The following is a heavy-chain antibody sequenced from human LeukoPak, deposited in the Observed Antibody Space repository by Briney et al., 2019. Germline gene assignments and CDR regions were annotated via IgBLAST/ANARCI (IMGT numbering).Heavy chain of an antibody. D-gene: IGHD4-17*01. CDR1: GFTFSTYA. CDR3: AKAPPGDYPYWYFDL. CDR2: IGGSGHNT. V-gene: IGHV3-23*01. Sequence: GGSLRLSCAASGFTFSTYAMGWVRQAPGKGLEWVSTIGGSGHNTHHADSVKGRFIVSRDNSKNTLYLQMNSLRAEDTAVYYCAKAPPGDYPYWYFDLWGRGTLVTGSS. J-gene: IGHJ2*01.